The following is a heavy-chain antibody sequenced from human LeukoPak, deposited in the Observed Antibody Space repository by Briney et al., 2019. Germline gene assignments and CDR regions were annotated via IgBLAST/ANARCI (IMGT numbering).Heavy chain of an antibody. Sequence: SETLSLTCTVSGGSISSYYWSWIRQPPGKGLEWIGYIYYSGSTNYNPSLKSRVTISVDTSKNQFSLKLSSVTAADTAVYYCARGSIVGANWGQGTLVTVSS. V-gene: IGHV4-59*12. D-gene: IGHD1-26*01. J-gene: IGHJ4*02. CDR3: ARGSIVGAN. CDR1: GGSISSYY. CDR2: IYYSGST.